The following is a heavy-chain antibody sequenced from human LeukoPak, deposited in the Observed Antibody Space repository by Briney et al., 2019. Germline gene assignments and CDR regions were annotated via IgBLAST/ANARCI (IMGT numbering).Heavy chain of an antibody. CDR2: INHSGST. Sequence: SETLSLTCAVYGGSFSGYYWSWIRQPPGKGLGWIGEINHSGSTNYNPSLKSRVTISVDTSKNQFSLKLSSVTAADTAVYYCARGEVVDYWGQGTLVTVSS. D-gene: IGHD2-15*01. J-gene: IGHJ4*02. V-gene: IGHV4-34*01. CDR3: ARGEVVDY. CDR1: GGSFSGYY.